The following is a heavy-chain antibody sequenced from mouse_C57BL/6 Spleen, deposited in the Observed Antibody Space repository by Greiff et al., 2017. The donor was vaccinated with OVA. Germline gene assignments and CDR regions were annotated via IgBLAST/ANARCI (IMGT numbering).Heavy chain of an antibody. CDR3: ARKAGSSYEFAY. D-gene: IGHD1-1*01. CDR1: GYTFTSYW. V-gene: IGHV1-52*01. CDR2: IDPSDSET. Sequence: QVQLQQPGAELVRPGSSVKLSCKASGYTFTSYWMHWVKQRPIQGLEWIGNIDPSDSETHYNQKFKDKATLTVDKSSSTAYMQLSSLTSDDSAVYYCARKAGSSYEFAYWGQGTLVTVSA. J-gene: IGHJ3*01.